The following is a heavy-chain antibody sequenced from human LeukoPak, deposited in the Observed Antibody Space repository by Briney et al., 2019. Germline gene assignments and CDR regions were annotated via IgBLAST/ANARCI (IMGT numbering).Heavy chain of an antibody. D-gene: IGHD3-3*01. J-gene: IGHJ5*02. Sequence: GGSLRLSCAASGFTFSSYSMNWVRQAPGKGLEWVSYISSSSSTIYYADSVKGRFTISRDNAKNSLYLQMNSLRAEDTAVYYCARLRYYDFWSGYGNWFDPWAREPWSPSPQ. CDR2: ISSSSSTI. CDR3: ARLRYYDFWSGYGNWFDP. CDR1: GFTFSSYS. V-gene: IGHV3-48*01.